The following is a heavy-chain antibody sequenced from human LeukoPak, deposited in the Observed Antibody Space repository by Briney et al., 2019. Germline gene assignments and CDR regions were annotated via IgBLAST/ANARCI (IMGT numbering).Heavy chain of an antibody. D-gene: IGHD3-10*01. J-gene: IGHJ4*02. CDR3: VTPTYYYGSGGHPPPYY. CDR1: GFILSNNY. Sequence: GESLRLSCAPSGFILSNNYMSWVRQAPGKGLEWVSVLYRGETTYYADSVKGRFTISGDISKHTLYLQMNRLRPEDTAVYYCVTPTYYYGSGGHPPPYYWGQGALVTVSS. CDR2: LYRGETT. V-gene: IGHV3-66*02.